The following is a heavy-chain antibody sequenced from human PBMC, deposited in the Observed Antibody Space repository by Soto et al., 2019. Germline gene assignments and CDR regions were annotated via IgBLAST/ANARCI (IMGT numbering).Heavy chain of an antibody. CDR3: ARQPDFCSGYNNFDD. J-gene: IGHJ4*02. V-gene: IGHV4-39*01. Sequence: SETLSLTCSVAGGSINSTCYYWAWIRQSPGKGLEWIGSIYYSGITYYNPSLKSRVTMSVDTSRNHFSLQLSSVTAADTAVYCCARQPDFCSGYNNFDDWGQRSPVTVSS. D-gene: IGHD3-3*01. CDR2: IYYSGIT. CDR1: GGSINSTCYY.